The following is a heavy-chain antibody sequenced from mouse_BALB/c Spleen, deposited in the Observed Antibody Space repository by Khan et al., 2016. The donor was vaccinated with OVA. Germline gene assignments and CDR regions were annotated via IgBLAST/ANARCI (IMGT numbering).Heavy chain of an antibody. V-gene: IGHV1S136*01. CDR3: AREASSWDFSFPY. D-gene: IGHD4-1*01. J-gene: IGHJ3*01. Sequence: VRLQQSGPELVEPGASVKMSCKTSGYTFTNYVLHWVKQRPGQGLEWIAYINPDNAGTRYNEIFRGKATLTSDISSTTAYLELRRLTSEDSAVYYCAREASSWDFSFPYWGQGTLVTVSA. CDR1: GYTFTNYV. CDR2: INPDNAGT.